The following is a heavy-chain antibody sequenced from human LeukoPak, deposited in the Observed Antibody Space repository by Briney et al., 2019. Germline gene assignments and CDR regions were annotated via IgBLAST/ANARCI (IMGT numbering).Heavy chain of an antibody. CDR2: IYYSGST. J-gene: IGHJ3*02. Sequence: SETLSLTCTVSGGSISSSSYYWGWIRQPPGKGLEWIGSIYYSGSTYYNPSLKSRVTISVDTSKNQFSLKLSSVTAADTAVYYCARRALAPGAFDIWGQGTMVTVSS. V-gene: IGHV4-39*01. D-gene: IGHD1-14*01. CDR3: ARRALAPGAFDI. CDR1: GGSISSSSYY.